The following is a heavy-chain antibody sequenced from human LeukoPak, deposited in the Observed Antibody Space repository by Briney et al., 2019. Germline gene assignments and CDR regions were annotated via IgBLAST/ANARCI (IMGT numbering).Heavy chain of an antibody. CDR3: ARYDYGDCWFDP. V-gene: IGHV4-59*01. D-gene: IGHD4-17*01. CDR1: GVSMNNYY. Sequence: SETLSLTCTVSGVSMNNYYWSWVRQAPGKGLEWIGYISDSGSTNYNPSLGSRVTISVDTSKNQFSLKLTSVTAADTALYYCARYDYGDCWFDPWGQGTLVTVSS. CDR2: ISDSGST. J-gene: IGHJ5*02.